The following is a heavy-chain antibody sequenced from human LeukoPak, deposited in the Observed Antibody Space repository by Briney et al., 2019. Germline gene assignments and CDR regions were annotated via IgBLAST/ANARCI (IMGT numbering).Heavy chain of an antibody. J-gene: IGHJ5*02. CDR3: ARRGGGQLANTRRWFDP. D-gene: IGHD6-13*01. V-gene: IGHV4-34*01. Sequence: PSETLSLTCAVYGVSFSDYYWSWIRQPPGKGLEWIGEINHTGTTNYNPSLKSRVTISVDTSKNQFSLKLKSVTAADTAVYYCARRGGGQLANTRRWFDPWGQGTLVTVSS. CDR1: GVSFSDYY. CDR2: INHTGTT.